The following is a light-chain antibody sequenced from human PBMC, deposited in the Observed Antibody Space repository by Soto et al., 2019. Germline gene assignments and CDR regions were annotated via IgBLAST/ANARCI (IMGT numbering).Light chain of an antibody. CDR3: QQYASSPQT. CDR1: QSVSSSY. CDR2: GAS. V-gene: IGKV3-20*01. Sequence: EIVLTQSPGTLSLSPGERATLSCRASQSVSSSYLAWYQQKPGQAPRLLIYGASSRATGIPDRFSGSGSGTDFTLPISRLEPEDFAVYYCQQYASSPQTFGQGTKLEIK. J-gene: IGKJ2*01.